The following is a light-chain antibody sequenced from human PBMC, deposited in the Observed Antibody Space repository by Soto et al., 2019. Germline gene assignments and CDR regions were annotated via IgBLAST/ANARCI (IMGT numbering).Light chain of an antibody. CDR1: QSVGSY. Sequence: EIVLTQSPATLSLSPGERATLSCRASQSVGSYLAWYQQKPGQAPGLLIFDASNRATGIPARFRGSGSGTDFTLTITSLEPEDFAIYYGQQRRNWPGTFGQGTKVEIK. J-gene: IGKJ1*01. V-gene: IGKV3-11*01. CDR3: QQRRNWPGT. CDR2: DAS.